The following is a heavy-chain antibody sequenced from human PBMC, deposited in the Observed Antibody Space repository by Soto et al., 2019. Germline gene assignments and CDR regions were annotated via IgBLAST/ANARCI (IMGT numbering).Heavy chain of an antibody. J-gene: IGHJ3*02. D-gene: IGHD1-26*01. V-gene: IGHV4-4*07. CDR2: IYISGST. CDR1: GGSINGYY. Sequence: SETLSLTCTVSGGSINGYYWSWIRQPTGKGLEWIGRIYISGSTNYNPSLKSRVTMSVDTSKNQFSLKLRSLTAADTAVYYCARAKGGSSLAFDIWGQGTMVTVSS. CDR3: ARAKGGSSLAFDI.